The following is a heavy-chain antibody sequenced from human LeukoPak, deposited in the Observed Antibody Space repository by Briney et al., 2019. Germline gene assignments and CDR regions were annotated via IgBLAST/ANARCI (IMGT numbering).Heavy chain of an antibody. D-gene: IGHD3-16*02. Sequence: SETLSLTCTVSGGSIGTYYWSWIRQSPGKGLEWIGYIYVTGTRYNPYLQSRVTISVDKSRNQFFLKMSSVTAADTAVYYCARHIGGGIEDMDVWGKGTKVIVSS. CDR3: ARHIGGGIEDMDV. CDR2: IYVTGT. V-gene: IGHV4-59*08. J-gene: IGHJ6*03. CDR1: GGSIGTYY.